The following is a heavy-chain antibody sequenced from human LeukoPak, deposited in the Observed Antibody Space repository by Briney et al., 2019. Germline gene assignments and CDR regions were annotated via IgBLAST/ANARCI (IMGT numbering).Heavy chain of an antibody. J-gene: IGHJ4*02. CDR2: INPNSGGT. CDR1: GYTFTGYC. CDR3: ARGDPLNDFWSGYYFY. V-gene: IGHV1-2*02. Sequence: ALVKVSCKASGYTFTGYCMHWVRQAPGQGLEWMGWINPNSGGTNYAQKFQGRVTMTRDTSISTAYMELSRLRSDDTAVYYCARGDPLNDFWSGYYFYWGQGTLVTVSS. D-gene: IGHD3-3*01.